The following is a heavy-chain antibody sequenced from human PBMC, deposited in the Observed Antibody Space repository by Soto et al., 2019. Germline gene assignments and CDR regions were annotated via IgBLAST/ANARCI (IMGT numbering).Heavy chain of an antibody. CDR3: ARFSSSWYGKIDS. V-gene: IGHV3-33*01. CDR1: GFSFSSYG. D-gene: IGHD6-13*01. Sequence: QVQLVESGGGVVQPGKSLRLSCAASGFSFSSYGMHWVRQAPGKGLEWVAVIWYDGSKNYYADSVKGRFTISRDNSKNTLYLQMNSLRAEDTAVYYCARFSSSWYGKIDSWGQGTLVTVSS. J-gene: IGHJ4*02. CDR2: IWYDGSKN.